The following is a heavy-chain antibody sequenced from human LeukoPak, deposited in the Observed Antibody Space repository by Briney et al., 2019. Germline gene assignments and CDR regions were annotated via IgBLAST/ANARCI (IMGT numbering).Heavy chain of an antibody. Sequence: PSETLSLTCTVSGGSISSGGYYWSWVRQHPGKGLEWIGYIYYSGSTYYNPSLKSRVTISVDTSKNQFSLKLSSVTAADTAVYYCARRGEGHSSGLYYFDYWGQGTLVTVSS. D-gene: IGHD3-22*01. J-gene: IGHJ4*02. CDR2: IYYSGST. CDR1: GGSISSGGYY. V-gene: IGHV4-31*03. CDR3: ARRGEGHSSGLYYFDY.